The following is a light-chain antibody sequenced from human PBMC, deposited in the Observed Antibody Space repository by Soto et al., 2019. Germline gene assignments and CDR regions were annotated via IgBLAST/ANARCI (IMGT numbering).Light chain of an antibody. J-gene: IGLJ3*02. CDR1: SSDVGGYNY. CDR3: SSYAASNNFYFV. V-gene: IGLV2-8*01. CDR2: EVT. Sequence: LTQPPSASGSPGQSVTISCTGTSSDVGGYNYVSWYQQYPGRAPKLMIYEVTKRPSGVPDRFSGSKSGNTASLTVSGLQAGDEADYYCSSYAASNNFYFVFGGGTQLTVL.